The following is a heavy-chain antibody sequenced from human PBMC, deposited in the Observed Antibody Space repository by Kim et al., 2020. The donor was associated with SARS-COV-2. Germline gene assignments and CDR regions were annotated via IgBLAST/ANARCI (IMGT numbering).Heavy chain of an antibody. V-gene: IGHV6-1*01. Sequence: KSRITINPDTSKNQFSLQLNSVTPEDTAVYYCARGIEGCSGGSCYSGFDYWGQGTLVTVSS. J-gene: IGHJ4*02. D-gene: IGHD2-15*01. CDR3: ARGIEGCSGGSCYSGFDY.